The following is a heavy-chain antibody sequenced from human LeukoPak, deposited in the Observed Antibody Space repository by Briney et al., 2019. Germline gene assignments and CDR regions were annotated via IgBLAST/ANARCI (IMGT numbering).Heavy chain of an antibody. D-gene: IGHD3-10*01. V-gene: IGHV3-48*04. CDR3: ASAYYFASGSYGYYMDV. J-gene: IGHJ6*03. CDR2: ISSSSSTI. CDR1: GFTFSTYS. Sequence: GGSLRLSCAASGFTFSTYSMNWVRQAPGKGLEWVSYISSSSSTIYYADLVKGRFTISRDNAKNSLYLQMNSLRAEDTAVYYCASAYYFASGSYGYYMDVWGKGTTVTVSS.